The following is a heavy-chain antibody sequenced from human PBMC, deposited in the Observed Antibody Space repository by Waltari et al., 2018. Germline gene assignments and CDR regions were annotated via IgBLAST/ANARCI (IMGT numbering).Heavy chain of an antibody. CDR1: GDSIRSSSYY. Sequence: LQLQESGPGLVKPSETLSPTCTVSGDSIRSSSYYWGWIRQPPGKGPEWIASIYYSGGTYYNPSLKSRVTISVDTSKNQFSLKLSSVTAADTAVYYCARTVAGFIGSWYFDLWGRGTLVTVSS. J-gene: IGHJ2*01. CDR2: IYYSGGT. V-gene: IGHV4-39*01. CDR3: ARTVAGFIGSWYFDL. D-gene: IGHD6-19*01.